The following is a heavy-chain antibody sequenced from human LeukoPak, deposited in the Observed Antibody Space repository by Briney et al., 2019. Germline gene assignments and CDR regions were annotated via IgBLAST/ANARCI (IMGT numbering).Heavy chain of an antibody. Sequence: GGSLRLSCAASGFTFSSYAMHWVRQAPGKGLEYVSAISSNGGSTYYANSVKGRFTISRDNSKNTLYLQMGSLRAEGMAVYYCARDSTGYSSSWYNFDYWGQGTLVTVSS. V-gene: IGHV3-64*01. CDR3: ARDSTGYSSSWYNFDY. J-gene: IGHJ4*02. CDR2: ISSNGGST. CDR1: GFTFSSYA. D-gene: IGHD6-13*01.